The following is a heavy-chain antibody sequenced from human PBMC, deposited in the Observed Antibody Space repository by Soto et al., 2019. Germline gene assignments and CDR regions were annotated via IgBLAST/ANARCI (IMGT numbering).Heavy chain of an antibody. CDR3: GRGSGFLSEQ. CDR2: IKQDGSAT. CDR1: GNHW. V-gene: IGHV3-7*01. D-gene: IGHD3-3*01. J-gene: IGHJ4*01. Sequence: GGSLRLSCAASGNHWINWVRQAPGKGLEWVANIKQDGSATHYVDAVEGRFTISRYNSKNSVYLQMNSLRVEDTAVYYCGRGSGFLSEQWGQGTLVTVSS.